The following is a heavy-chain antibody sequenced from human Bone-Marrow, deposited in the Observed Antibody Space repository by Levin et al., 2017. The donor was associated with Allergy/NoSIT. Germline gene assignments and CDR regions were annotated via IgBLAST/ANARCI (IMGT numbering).Heavy chain of an antibody. V-gene: IGHV4-31*03. Sequence: SQTLSLTCNVSGGSISSGGYYWSWIRQHPGKGLEWIGYIHYSGSTSYNPSLKSRVTISADTSKNQFSLRLSSVTAADTAVYYCARASFGSGNYDDYWGQGTLVTVSS. J-gene: IGHJ4*02. CDR1: GGSISSGGYY. CDR3: ARASFGSGNYDDY. CDR2: IHYSGST. D-gene: IGHD3-10*01.